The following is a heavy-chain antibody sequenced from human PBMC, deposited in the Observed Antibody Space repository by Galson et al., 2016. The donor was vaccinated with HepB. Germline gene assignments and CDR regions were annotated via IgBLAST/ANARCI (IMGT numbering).Heavy chain of an antibody. CDR2: ISTNGINE. CDR1: GFTFSKYA. D-gene: IGHD3-9*01. Sequence: SLRLSCAASGFTFSKYALHWVRQAPGKGLEWVAVISTNGINEKYEDSVKGRFTVSRDNSKNTVDLQMNRLRPEDTAVYYCAKDQGVLRHFDWLTYDAFDMWGQGTMVTVSS. CDR3: AKDQGVLRHFDWLTYDAFDM. V-gene: IGHV3-30*18. J-gene: IGHJ3*02.